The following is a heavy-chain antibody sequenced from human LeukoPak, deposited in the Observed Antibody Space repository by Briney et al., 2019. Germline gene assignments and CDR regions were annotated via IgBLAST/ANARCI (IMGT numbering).Heavy chain of an antibody. D-gene: IGHD6-19*01. CDR2: INAYNGDT. V-gene: IGHV1-18*04. CDR3: ARDRGYSSGWYYFDY. Sequence: ASVKVSCKASGYTFTSYGISWVRQAPGQGLGWMGWINAYNGDTNYAQKLQGRVTMTTDTSTSTAYMELRSLRSDDTAVYYCARDRGYSSGWYYFDYWGQGTLVTVSS. CDR1: GYTFTSYG. J-gene: IGHJ4*02.